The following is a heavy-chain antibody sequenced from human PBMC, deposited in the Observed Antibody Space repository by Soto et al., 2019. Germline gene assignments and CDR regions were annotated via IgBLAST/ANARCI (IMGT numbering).Heavy chain of an antibody. Sequence: EVQLVESGGGLVQPGGSLRLSCAASGFTFSSYWMSWVRQAPGKGLEWVANIKQDGSEKYYVDSVKGQFTISRANAKNSLYLQMNSLRAEDTAVYYCARVGCSSTSCYALFDYWGQGTLVTVSS. CDR2: IKQDGSEK. D-gene: IGHD2-2*01. V-gene: IGHV3-7*01. CDR3: ARVGCSSTSCYALFDY. J-gene: IGHJ4*02. CDR1: GFTFSSYW.